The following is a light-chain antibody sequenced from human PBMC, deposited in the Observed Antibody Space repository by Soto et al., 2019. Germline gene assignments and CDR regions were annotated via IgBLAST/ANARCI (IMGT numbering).Light chain of an antibody. J-gene: IGKJ1*01. Sequence: DIQITQSPSTLSGSVGDRATITCRASQSISSSLAWYQQKPGKAPKLLIYDTSTLESGVPSRFSGSGSGTEFTLTISSLQPDDFATYFCQQYNSYSRTFGQGTKVDIK. V-gene: IGKV1-5*01. CDR3: QQYNSYSRT. CDR2: DTS. CDR1: QSISSS.